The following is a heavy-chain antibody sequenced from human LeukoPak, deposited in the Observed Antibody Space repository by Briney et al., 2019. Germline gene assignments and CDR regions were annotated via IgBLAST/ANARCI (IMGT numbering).Heavy chain of an antibody. D-gene: IGHD4-11*01. CDR3: ARELQLSYYYYYMDV. Sequence: ASVKVSCKASGYTFTGYYMHWVRQAPGQGLEWMGWINPNSGGTNYAQKFQGRVTMTRDTSISTAYMDLSRLRSDDTAVYCCARELQLSYYYYYMDVWGKGTTVTVSS. CDR1: GYTFTGYY. V-gene: IGHV1-2*02. J-gene: IGHJ6*03. CDR2: INPNSGGT.